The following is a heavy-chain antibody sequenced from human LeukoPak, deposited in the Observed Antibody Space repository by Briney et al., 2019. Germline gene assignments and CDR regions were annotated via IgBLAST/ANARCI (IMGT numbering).Heavy chain of an antibody. CDR3: AREGVSSTSGDYYYYGMDV. Sequence: PGGSLRLSCAASGFTFSTYGMHWVRQAPGKGLEWVAVIWYDGSNKYYVDSVKGRFTISRDNSKNTLYLQMNSLRAEDTAVYYCAREGVSSTSGDYYYYGMDVWGQGTTVTVSS. V-gene: IGHV3-33*01. D-gene: IGHD2-2*01. CDR2: IWYDGSNK. J-gene: IGHJ6*02. CDR1: GFTFSTYG.